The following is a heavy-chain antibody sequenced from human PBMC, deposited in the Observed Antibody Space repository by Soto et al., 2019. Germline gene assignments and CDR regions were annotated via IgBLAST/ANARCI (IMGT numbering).Heavy chain of an antibody. CDR3: ARGPFCGDDCYFDV. V-gene: IGHV4-4*07. Sequence: AETLSLTCTVAGGSISGFYWSWVRQPAGKGLEWIGRIYSSGTTKYNPSLRNRVTMSVDTSTDQYSLNLASMTAADTAVYFCARGPFCGDDCYFDVWGKGTQVTASS. CDR2: IYSSGTT. D-gene: IGHD2-21*02. J-gene: IGHJ4*02. CDR1: GGSISGFY.